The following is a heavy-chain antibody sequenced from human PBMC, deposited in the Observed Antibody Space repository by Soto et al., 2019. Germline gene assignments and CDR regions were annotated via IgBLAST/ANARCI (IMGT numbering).Heavy chain of an antibody. CDR2: IYYSGST. CDR3: ARMQYYEGSYDY. J-gene: IGHJ4*02. CDR1: GGSVRSGSYY. V-gene: IGHV4-61*01. Sequence: SETLSLTCTVSGGSVRSGSYYWCWIRQPPGKGLEWIGYIYYSGSTNYNPSLKSRVTISVDTSKNQFSLKLSSVTAADTAVYYCARMQYYEGSYDYWGQGTLVTVSS. D-gene: IGHD3-22*01.